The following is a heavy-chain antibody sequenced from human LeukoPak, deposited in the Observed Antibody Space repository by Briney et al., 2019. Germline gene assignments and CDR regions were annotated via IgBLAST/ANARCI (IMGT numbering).Heavy chain of an antibody. D-gene: IGHD5-18*01. CDR2: ISYDGGNI. V-gene: IGHV3-30*03. J-gene: IGHJ4*02. Sequence: GGSLRLSCAASGFTFSNYEMHWVRQAPGKGLEWVAVISYDGGNISYTDSVKGRFTVSRDNAKKSLYLQMNSLRAEDSALYYCARGAQPDTASFDYWGQGTLVTVSS. CDR3: ARGAQPDTASFDY. CDR1: GFTFSNYE.